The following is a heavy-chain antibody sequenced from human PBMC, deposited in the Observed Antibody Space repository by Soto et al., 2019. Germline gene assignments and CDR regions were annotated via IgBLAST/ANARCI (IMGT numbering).Heavy chain of an antibody. CDR3: ARQWLRYGMDV. CDR1: GGTFSSYT. V-gene: IGHV1-69*02. J-gene: IGHJ6*02. Sequence: QVQLVQSGAEVKKPGSSVKVSCKASGGTFSSYTISWVRQAPGQGLEWMGRIIPILGIANYAQKFQGRVTITADKSTSTAYMELSSPRSEDTAVYYCARQWLRYGMDVWGQGTTVTVSS. D-gene: IGHD5-12*01. CDR2: IIPILGIA.